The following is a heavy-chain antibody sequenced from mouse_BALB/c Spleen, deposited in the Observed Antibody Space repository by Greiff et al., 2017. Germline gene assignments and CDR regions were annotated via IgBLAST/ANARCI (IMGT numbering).Heavy chain of an antibody. J-gene: IGHJ4*01. Sequence: QVQLKQSGPGLVAPSQSLSITCTVSGFSLTGYGVNWVRQPPGKGLEWLGMIWGDGSTDYNSALKSRLSISKDNSKSQVFLKMNSLQTDDTARYYCARDQEVWGYGNYENYAMDYWGQGTSVTVSS. CDR1: GFSLTGYG. CDR3: ARDQEVWGYGNYENYAMDY. D-gene: IGHD2-1*01. V-gene: IGHV2-6-7*01. CDR2: IWGDGST.